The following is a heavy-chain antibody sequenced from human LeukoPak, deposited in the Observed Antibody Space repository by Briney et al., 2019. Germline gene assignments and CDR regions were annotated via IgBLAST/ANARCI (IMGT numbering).Heavy chain of an antibody. Sequence: GGFLRLSCAASGFTFSSYWMTWVRQGPGKGLEWVANIKPDGSLIYYVDSVKGRFTISRDNAKNSLYLQMNSLRAEDTAVYYCAKWELYSGFYYIDYWGQGTLATVSS. CDR3: AKWELYSGFYYIDY. CDR2: IKPDGSLI. D-gene: IGHD1-26*01. CDR1: GFTFSSYW. J-gene: IGHJ4*02. V-gene: IGHV3-7*01.